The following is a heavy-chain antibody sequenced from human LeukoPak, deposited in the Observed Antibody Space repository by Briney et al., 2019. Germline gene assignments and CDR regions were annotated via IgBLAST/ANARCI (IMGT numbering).Heavy chain of an antibody. CDR2: VSGSGGST. CDR3: TRDQAVRYAFDI. V-gene: IGHV3-23*01. J-gene: IGHJ3*02. D-gene: IGHD3-10*01. CDR1: GFTFSSYA. Sequence: GGSLRLSCAASGFTFSSYAMSWVRQAPGKGLEWVSAVSGSGGSTYYADSVKGRFTISRDNTKNSLFLELSSLRPDDTAVYYCTRDQAVRYAFDIWGQGSVVTVSS.